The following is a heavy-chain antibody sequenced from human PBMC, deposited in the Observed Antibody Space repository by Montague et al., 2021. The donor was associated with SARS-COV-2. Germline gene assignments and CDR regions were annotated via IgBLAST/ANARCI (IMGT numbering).Heavy chain of an antibody. CDR2: IYWDDDR. CDR3: VYSTKPRRSGSCYGSRCYHGDS. J-gene: IGHJ4*02. V-gene: IGHV2-5*02. CDR1: GFSLSTSGVG. D-gene: IGHD3-22*01. Sequence: PALVKPTQTLTLTCTFSGFSLSTSGVGVAWIRQPPGKALEWLAIIYWDDDRRYSPSLESGLTITKDTPKNQVVLTMTDMDPGDTATYYCVYSTKPRRSGSCYGSRCYHGDSWGQGALVTVSS.